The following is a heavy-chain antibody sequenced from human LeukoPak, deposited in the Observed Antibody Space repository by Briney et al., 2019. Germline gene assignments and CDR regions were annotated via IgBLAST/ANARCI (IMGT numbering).Heavy chain of an antibody. D-gene: IGHD6-13*01. CDR3: ARGPRYSSSWYGPNWFDP. V-gene: IGHV3-66*01. Sequence: QPGGSLRLSCAASGFTVSSNYMSWVRQAPGKGLEWVSVIYSGGSTYYADSVKGRFTISRDNSKNTLYLQMNSLGAEDTAVYYCARGPRYSSSWYGPNWFDPWGQGTLVTVSS. J-gene: IGHJ5*02. CDR1: GFTVSSNY. CDR2: IYSGGST.